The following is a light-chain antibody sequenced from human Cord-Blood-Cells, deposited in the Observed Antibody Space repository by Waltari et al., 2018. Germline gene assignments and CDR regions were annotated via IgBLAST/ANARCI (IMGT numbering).Light chain of an antibody. V-gene: IGLV1-44*01. J-gene: IGLJ2*01. Sequence: QPVLPQPPSASGTPGQRVPTSCSGSSSNIRRNTLNCYPQLPGTAPKLLIYSNNQRPSGVPDRFSGSKSGTSASLAISGRQSEDEADYYCAAWDDSLNGVVFGGGTKLTVL. CDR1: SSNIRRNT. CDR3: AAWDDSLNGVV. CDR2: SNN.